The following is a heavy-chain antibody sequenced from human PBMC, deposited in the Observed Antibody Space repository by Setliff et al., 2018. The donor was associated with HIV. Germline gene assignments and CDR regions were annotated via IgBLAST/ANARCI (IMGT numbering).Heavy chain of an antibody. CDR2: IYYSGTT. D-gene: IGHD3-22*01. CDR3: ARLQDSSGYYRY. V-gene: IGHV4-59*08. CDR1: GGSISSYY. Sequence: SETLSLTCTVSGGSISSYYWTWIRQPPGQGLEWIGYIYYSGTTNYNPSLRSRVTISVDTSKNQFSLKLSSVTAADTAVYYCARLQDSSGYYRYWGQGTLVTVSS. J-gene: IGHJ4*02.